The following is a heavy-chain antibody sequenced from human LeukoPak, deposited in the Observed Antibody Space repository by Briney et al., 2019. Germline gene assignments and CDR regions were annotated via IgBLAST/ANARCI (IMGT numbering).Heavy chain of an antibody. CDR1: GGSISSYY. J-gene: IGHJ5*02. CDR2: IYYSGST. V-gene: IGHV4-59*12. CDR3: ARDVIQPTNWFDP. Sequence: PSETLSLTCTVSGGSISSYYWSWIRQPPGKGLEWIGYIYYSGSTNYNPSLKSRVTISVDTSKNQFSLKLSSVTAADTAVYYCARDVIQPTNWFDPWGQGTLVTVSS. D-gene: IGHD3-16*02.